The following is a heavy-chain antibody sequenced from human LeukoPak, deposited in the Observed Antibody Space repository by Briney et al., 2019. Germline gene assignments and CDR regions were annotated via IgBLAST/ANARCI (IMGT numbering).Heavy chain of an antibody. D-gene: IGHD2-15*01. CDR1: GFTFTSYS. V-gene: IGHV3-48*04. J-gene: IGHJ1*01. Sequence: GGSLRLSCAASGFTFTSYSMNWVRQAPGKGLEWVSYISSASGTIYYADSVKGRFTISRDNAQNSLYLQMNSLRAEDTAVYFCARRTPRYCSGGSCYAFQHWGQGTLVTVSS. CDR2: ISSASGTI. CDR3: ARRTPRYCSGGSCYAFQH.